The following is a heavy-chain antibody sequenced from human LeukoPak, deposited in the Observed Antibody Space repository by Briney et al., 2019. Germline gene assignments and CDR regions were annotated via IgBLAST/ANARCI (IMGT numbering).Heavy chain of an antibody. CDR1: GYTFTSYD. Sequence: ASVEVSCKASGYTFTSYDINWVRQATGQGLEWMGWMNPNSGNTGYAQKFQGRVTMTRNTSISTAYMELSSLRSEDTAVYYCARAIAVAGNGIDYWGQGTLVTVSS. J-gene: IGHJ4*02. CDR3: ARAIAVAGNGIDY. D-gene: IGHD6-19*01. V-gene: IGHV1-8*01. CDR2: MNPNSGNT.